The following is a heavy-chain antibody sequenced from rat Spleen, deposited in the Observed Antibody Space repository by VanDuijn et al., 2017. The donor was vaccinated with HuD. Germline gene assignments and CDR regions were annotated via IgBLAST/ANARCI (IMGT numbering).Heavy chain of an antibody. V-gene: IGHV2-47*01. CDR3: ATAYHSSDAHYFDY. D-gene: IGHD1-1*01. CDR2: IWSGGGT. CDR1: GLSLSSTS. J-gene: IGHJ2*01. Sequence: QVQLKESGPTLVQPSQTLSLTCSVSGLSLSSTSVSWIRQPPGKGLEWMGVIWSGGGTDYNSTIKSRLSISRDTSKSQVFLKMNSLQTEDTAMFFCATAYHSSDAHYFDYWGQGVMVTVSS.